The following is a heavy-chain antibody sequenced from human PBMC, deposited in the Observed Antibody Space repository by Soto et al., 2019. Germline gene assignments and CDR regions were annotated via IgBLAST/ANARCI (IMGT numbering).Heavy chain of an antibody. J-gene: IGHJ6*02. V-gene: IGHV3-33*01. Sequence: KSLRLSWVAGGFTYSGYGIHWVRQAPDKGLEWVAVIWYDGRNKYYADSVKGRFTISRDNSKNTLYLQMNSLRAEGKAVYYCARSHYYDSSVSYNYGMDVWGQGTTATVSS. D-gene: IGHD3-22*01. CDR3: ARSHYYDSSVSYNYGMDV. CDR1: GFTYSGYG. CDR2: IWYDGRNK.